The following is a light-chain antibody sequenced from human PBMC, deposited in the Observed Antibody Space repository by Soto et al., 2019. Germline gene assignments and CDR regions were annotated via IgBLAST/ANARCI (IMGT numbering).Light chain of an antibody. Sequence: QSVLTQPASVSGSPGQSITISCTGTSSDVGAYNYVSWYQQHPGKAPKIMIYDVINRPSGISNRFSGSKSGNTASLTISGLQAEDEADYYCSSFTSTSTPVVFGGGTQL. V-gene: IGLV2-14*03. CDR1: SSDVGAYNY. CDR3: SSFTSTSTPVV. J-gene: IGLJ2*01. CDR2: DVI.